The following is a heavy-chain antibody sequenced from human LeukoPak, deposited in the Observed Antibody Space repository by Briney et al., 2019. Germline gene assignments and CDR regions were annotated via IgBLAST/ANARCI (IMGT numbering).Heavy chain of an antibody. D-gene: IGHD3-22*01. Sequence: GGSLRLSCAASGFTFSDYSINWVRQAPGKGLEWVSSINPTSTSIYYADAVKGRFTISRDNAKSSLYLQMNSLRAEDTARYYCVRLRGNSDRSGYYYFYNYWGQGIQVTVSS. CDR1: GFTFSDYS. CDR2: INPTSTSI. V-gene: IGHV3-21*01. CDR3: VRLRGNSDRSGYYYFYNY. J-gene: IGHJ4*02.